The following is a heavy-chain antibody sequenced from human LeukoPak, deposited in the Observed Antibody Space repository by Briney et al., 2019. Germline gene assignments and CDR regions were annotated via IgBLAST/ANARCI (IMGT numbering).Heavy chain of an antibody. CDR1: GFSFGDDA. Sequence: GGSLRLSCTASGFSFGDDAWSWFRQAPGRGLEFVSFIRKKGYGETTDYAASVRGRFTISRDDAKSTAYLQMSSLEIEDTALYYCSRGLHDYGDSNYYFDQWGRGTQVTVSS. D-gene: IGHD4-17*01. J-gene: IGHJ4*02. CDR3: SRGLHDYGDSNYYFDQ. CDR2: IRKKGYGETT. V-gene: IGHV3-49*03.